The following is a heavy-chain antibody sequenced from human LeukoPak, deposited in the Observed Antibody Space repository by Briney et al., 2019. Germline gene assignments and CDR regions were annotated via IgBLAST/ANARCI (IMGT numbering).Heavy chain of an antibody. CDR1: GYSFTSYR. CDR2: IYPGDSDT. D-gene: IGHD5-24*01. J-gene: IGHJ3*02. V-gene: IGHV5-51*01. CDR3: ARQSRDGYNYLPHAFDI. Sequence: GESLKISCKGSGYSFTSYRIGWVRQMPGKGLEWMGIIYPGDSDTRYSPSFQGQVTISADKSISTAYLQWSSLKASDTAMYYCARQSRDGYNYLPHAFDIWGQGTMVTVSS.